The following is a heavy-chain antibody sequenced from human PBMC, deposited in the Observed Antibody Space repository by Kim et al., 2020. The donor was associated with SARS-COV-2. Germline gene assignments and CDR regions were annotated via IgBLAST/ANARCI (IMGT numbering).Heavy chain of an antibody. Sequence: ASVKVSCKASGYTFTGYYMHWVRQAPGQGLEWMGWINPNSGGTNYAQKFQGRVTMTRDTSISTAYMELSRLRSDDTAVYYCARDGFRDHLLQGYDSSRGDDAFDIWGQGTMVTVSS. D-gene: IGHD3-22*01. V-gene: IGHV1-2*02. CDR1: GYTFTGYY. CDR3: ARDGFRDHLLQGYDSSRGDDAFDI. J-gene: IGHJ3*02. CDR2: INPNSGGT.